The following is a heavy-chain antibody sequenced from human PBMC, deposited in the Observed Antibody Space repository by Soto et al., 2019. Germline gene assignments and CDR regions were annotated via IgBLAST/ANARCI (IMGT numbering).Heavy chain of an antibody. CDR3: ARGSRLTNDAFDI. V-gene: IGHV4-31*03. D-gene: IGHD2-2*01. J-gene: IGHJ3*02. CDR1: GGSISSGGYY. Sequence: VQLQEAGPGLVKPSQTLSLTCTVSGGSISSGGYYWSWIRQHPGKGLAWIGYIYYSGSTYYNPALKSGVTMSVDKSKNQCSLKLRSVTAADTAVYYCARGSRLTNDAFDIWGQRTMVTVSS. CDR2: IYYSGST.